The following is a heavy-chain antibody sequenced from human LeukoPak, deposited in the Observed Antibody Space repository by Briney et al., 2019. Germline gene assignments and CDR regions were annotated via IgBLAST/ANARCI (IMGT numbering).Heavy chain of an antibody. CDR1: GFTFSSYS. CDR3: AKADY. Sequence: GGSLRLSCAASGFTFSSYSMNWVRQAPGKGLEWVSGISWNSGSIGYADSVKGRFTISRDNAKNSLYLQMNSLRAEDTALYYCAKADYWGQGTLVAVSS. J-gene: IGHJ4*02. CDR2: ISWNSGSI. V-gene: IGHV3-9*01.